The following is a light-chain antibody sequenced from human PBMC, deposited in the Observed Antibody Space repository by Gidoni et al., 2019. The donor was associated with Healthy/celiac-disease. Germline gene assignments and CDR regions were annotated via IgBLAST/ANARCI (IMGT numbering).Light chain of an antibody. CDR3: QSYDSSLSVWL. CDR1: SSNIGAGYD. V-gene: IGLV1-40*01. CDR2: GNS. J-gene: IGLJ3*02. Sequence: QSVLPQPPSVSGAPGQKVTISCTGSSSNIGAGYDVHWYQQRPGTAPKLLIYGNSNRPSVGPDRFSGSKSGTSASLAITGLQAEDEADYYCQSYDSSLSVWLFGGGTKLTVL.